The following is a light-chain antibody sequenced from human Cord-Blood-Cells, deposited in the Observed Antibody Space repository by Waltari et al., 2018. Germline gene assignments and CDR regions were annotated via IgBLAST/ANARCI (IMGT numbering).Light chain of an antibody. V-gene: IGLV2-8*01. CDR1: SSDVGGYNY. CDR3: SSYAGSNNFGV. CDR2: EVS. Sequence: QSALTQPPPASGSPGQSVTISCTGTSSDVGGYNYVSWYQQHPGKAPKLMIYEVSKRPPGFPDRFSGSKSGNTASLTVSGLQAEDEADYYCSSYAGSNNFGVFGGGTKLTVL. J-gene: IGLJ2*01.